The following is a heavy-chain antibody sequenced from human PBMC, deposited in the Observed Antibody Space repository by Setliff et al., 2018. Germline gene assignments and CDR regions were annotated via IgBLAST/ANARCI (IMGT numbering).Heavy chain of an antibody. Sequence: SVKVSCKASGDTFSTYALSWVRQAPGQGLGWIGAIIPIFGTPNYAQNFQDRVTITADISTTTVFMEMSSLRSDDTAVYYCARDGAYCSGGSCYSFDYWGPGTPVTVSS. CDR1: GDTFSTYA. D-gene: IGHD2-15*01. J-gene: IGHJ4*02. CDR3: ARDGAYCSGGSCYSFDY. CDR2: IIPIFGTP. V-gene: IGHV1-69*06.